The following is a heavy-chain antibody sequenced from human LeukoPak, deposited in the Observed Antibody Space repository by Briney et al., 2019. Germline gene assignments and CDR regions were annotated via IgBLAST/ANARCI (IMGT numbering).Heavy chain of an antibody. CDR1: GGSISSYY. V-gene: IGHV4-59*08. J-gene: IGHJ3*02. CDR2: IYYSGST. Sequence: SETLSLTCTVSGGSISSYYWSWIRQPPGKGLEWIGYIYYSGSTNYNPSLKSRVTISVDTSKNQFSLKLSSVTAADTAVYYCARFAFGDSSSWGLDAFDIWGQGTMVTVSS. CDR3: ARFAFGDSSSWGLDAFDI. D-gene: IGHD6-13*01.